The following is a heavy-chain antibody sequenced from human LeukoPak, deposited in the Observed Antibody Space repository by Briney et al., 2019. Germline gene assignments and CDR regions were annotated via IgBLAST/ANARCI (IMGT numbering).Heavy chain of an antibody. CDR3: ARDRHTAMVYYYYYMDV. D-gene: IGHD5-18*01. V-gene: IGHV3-23*01. CDR2: ISGSGGST. J-gene: IGHJ6*03. Sequence: TGGSLRLSCAASGFTVSSTYMSWVRQAPGKGLEWVSAISGSGGSTYYADSVKGRFTISRDNSKNTLYLQMNSLRDEDTAVYYGARDRHTAMVYYYYYMDVWGTGTTVTVSS. CDR1: GFTVSSTY.